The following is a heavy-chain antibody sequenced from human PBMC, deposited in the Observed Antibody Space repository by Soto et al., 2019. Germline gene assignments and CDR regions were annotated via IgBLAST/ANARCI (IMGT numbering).Heavy chain of an antibody. Sequence: QVQLVESGGGVVQPGRSLRLSCAASGFTFSSYGMHWVRQAPGKGLEWVAVIWYDGSNKYYADSVKGRFTISRDNSKNTLYLQMNSLRAEDTALYYCASRGLWFGELSGYYYGMDVWGQGTTVTVSS. CDR1: GFTFSSYG. J-gene: IGHJ6*02. D-gene: IGHD3-10*01. V-gene: IGHV3-33*01. CDR3: ASRGLWFGELSGYYYGMDV. CDR2: IWYDGSNK.